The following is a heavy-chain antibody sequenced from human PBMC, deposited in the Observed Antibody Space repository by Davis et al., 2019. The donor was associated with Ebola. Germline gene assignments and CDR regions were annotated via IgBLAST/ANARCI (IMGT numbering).Heavy chain of an antibody. Sequence: GESLKISCEASGFTFENYGMHWIRQSPGKGLVWMAVIWTDGKTATYADSVKGRLSISRDNAKNSLYLQMNSLRAEDTAVYYCARGTGAKGYWGQGTLVTVSS. CDR1: GFTFENYG. CDR3: ARGTGAKGY. CDR2: IWTDGKTA. D-gene: IGHD1-26*01. V-gene: IGHV3-33*08. J-gene: IGHJ4*02.